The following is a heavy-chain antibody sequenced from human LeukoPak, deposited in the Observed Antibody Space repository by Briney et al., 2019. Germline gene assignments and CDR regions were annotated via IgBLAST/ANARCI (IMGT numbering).Heavy chain of an antibody. J-gene: IGHJ5*02. Sequence: ASVKVSCKASGYTFASYGISWVRQAPGQGLEWMGWISAYNGNTNYAQKLQGRVTMTTDTSTSTAYMELRSLRSDDTAVYYCAVTIFGVVIPFDPWGQGTLVTVSS. CDR2: ISAYNGNT. CDR1: GYTFASYG. CDR3: AVTIFGVVIPFDP. D-gene: IGHD3-3*01. V-gene: IGHV1-18*01.